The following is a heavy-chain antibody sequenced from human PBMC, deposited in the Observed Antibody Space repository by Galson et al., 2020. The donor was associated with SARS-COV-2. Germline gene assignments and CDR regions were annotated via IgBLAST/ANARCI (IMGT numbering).Heavy chain of an antibody. Sequence: ESLKISCAASGFTFDDYTMHWVRQAPGKGLEWVSLISWDGGSTYYADSVKGRFTISRDNSKNSLYLQMNSLRTEDTALYYCAKGLRYFDWLFKSGYYYCGMDVWGQGTTVTVSS. CDR1: GFTFDDYT. J-gene: IGHJ6*02. D-gene: IGHD3-9*01. CDR3: AKGLRYFDWLFKSGYYYCGMDV. CDR2: ISWDGGST. V-gene: IGHV3-43*01.